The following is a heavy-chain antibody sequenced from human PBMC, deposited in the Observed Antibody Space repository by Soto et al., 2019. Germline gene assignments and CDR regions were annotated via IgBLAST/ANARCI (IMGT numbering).Heavy chain of an antibody. V-gene: IGHV1-24*01. Sequence: ASVKVSCKVSGYTLTELSMHWVRQAPGKGLEWMGGFDPEDGETIYAQKFQGRVTMTEDTSTDTAYMELSSLRSEDTAVYYCATDPGYRSSWYYFDYWGQGTLVTVSS. CDR1: GYTLTELS. CDR3: ATDPGYRSSWYYFDY. J-gene: IGHJ4*02. D-gene: IGHD6-13*01. CDR2: FDPEDGET.